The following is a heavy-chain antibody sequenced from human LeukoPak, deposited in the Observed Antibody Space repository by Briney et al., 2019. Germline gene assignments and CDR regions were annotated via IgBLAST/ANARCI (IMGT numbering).Heavy chain of an antibody. Sequence: ASVKVSCKASGYTFTSYGISWVRQAPGQGLEWMGWISAYNGNTNYAQKLQGRVTMTTDTSTSTAYMELRSLRSDGTAVYYCARDLGGYSGYDYYYYYGMDVWGQGTTVTVSS. CDR1: GYTFTSYG. CDR2: ISAYNGNT. J-gene: IGHJ6*02. D-gene: IGHD5-12*01. V-gene: IGHV1-18*01. CDR3: ARDLGGYSGYDYYYYYGMDV.